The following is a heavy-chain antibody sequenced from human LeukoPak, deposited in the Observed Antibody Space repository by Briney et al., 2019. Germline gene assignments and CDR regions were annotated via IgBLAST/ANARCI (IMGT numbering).Heavy chain of an antibody. J-gene: IGHJ6*03. D-gene: IGHD6-13*01. CDR1: GFTFSSYA. Sequence: PGGSLRLSCAASGFTFSSYAMSWVRQAPGKGLEWVSAISGSGGSTYYADSVKGRFTISRDNSKNTLYLQMNSLRAEDTAVYYCAKSSGDSSSWYSYYYYYMDVWGKGTTVTVSS. CDR3: AKSSGDSSSWYSYYYYYMDV. CDR2: ISGSGGST. V-gene: IGHV3-23*01.